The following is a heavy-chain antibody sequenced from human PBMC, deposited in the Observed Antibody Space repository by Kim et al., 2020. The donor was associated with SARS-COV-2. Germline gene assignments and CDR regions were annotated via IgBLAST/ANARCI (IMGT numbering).Heavy chain of an antibody. J-gene: IGHJ4*02. V-gene: IGHV4-34*01. D-gene: IGHD3-22*01. CDR3: ARSGGRTNFYDSSGYAYFDY. CDR1: GGSFSGYY. Sequence: SETLSLTCAVYGGSFSGYYWSWIRQPPGKGLEWIGEINHSGSTNYNPSLKSRVTISVDTSKNQFSLKLSSVTAADTAVYYCARSGGRTNFYDSSGYAYFDYWGQGTLVTVSS. CDR2: INHSGST.